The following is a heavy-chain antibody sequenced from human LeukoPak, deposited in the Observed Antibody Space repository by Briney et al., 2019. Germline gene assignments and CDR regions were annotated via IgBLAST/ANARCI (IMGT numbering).Heavy chain of an antibody. J-gene: IGHJ4*02. D-gene: IGHD3-10*01. V-gene: IGHV3-74*01. CDR3: AGDLISGSGSLGY. Sequence: GGSLRLSCAASGFTYSSYWMHWVRQAPGKGLVWVARINTNGSPTQYADSVKGRFTISRDNAKTTLYLQMNSLRDEDTAVYYCAGDLISGSGSLGYWGQGTLVTVSS. CDR1: GFTYSSYW. CDR2: INTNGSPT.